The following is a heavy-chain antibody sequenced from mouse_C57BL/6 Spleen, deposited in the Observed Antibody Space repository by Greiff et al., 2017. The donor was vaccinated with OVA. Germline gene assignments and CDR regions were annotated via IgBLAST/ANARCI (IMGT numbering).Heavy chain of an antibody. CDR1: GYTFTDYN. CDR3: ARGTYDYDLAWFAY. V-gene: IGHV1-18*01. Sequence: VQLQQSGPELVKPGASVKIPCKASGYTFTDYNMDWVKQSHGKSLEWIGDINPNNGGTIYNQKFKGKATLTVDKSSSTAYMELRSLTSEDTAVYYCARGTYDYDLAWFAYWGQGTLVTVSA. D-gene: IGHD2-4*01. CDR2: INPNNGGT. J-gene: IGHJ3*01.